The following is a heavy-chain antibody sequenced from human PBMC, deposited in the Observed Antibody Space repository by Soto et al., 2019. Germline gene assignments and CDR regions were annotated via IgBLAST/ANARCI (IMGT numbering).Heavy chain of an antibody. V-gene: IGHV1-18*01. J-gene: IGHJ4*02. CDR3: ARDWAAAGPFDS. Sequence: QVQLVQSGAEVKKPGASVKVSCKASGYTFTSYGISWVRQAPGQGLEWMGWISAYNGNTNYPQKLQGRVTTTTDTSTTTAYMELRSLRSDDTAVYSCARDWAAAGPFDSWGQGTLVTVSS. D-gene: IGHD6-13*01. CDR2: ISAYNGNT. CDR1: GYTFTSYG.